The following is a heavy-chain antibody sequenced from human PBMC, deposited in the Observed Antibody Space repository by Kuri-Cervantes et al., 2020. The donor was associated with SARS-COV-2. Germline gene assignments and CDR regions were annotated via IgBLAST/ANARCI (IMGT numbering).Heavy chain of an antibody. CDR2: INPNSGGT. D-gene: IGHD3-3*01. J-gene: IGHJ4*02. CDR1: GYTLTGYY. Sequence: ASVKVSCKASGYTLTGYYMHWVRQAPGQGLEWMGWINPNSGGTNYAQKFQGRVTMTRDTSISTAYMELSRLRSDDTAVYYCARDPPGGWNGPEYYFDYWGQGTLVTVSS. CDR3: ARDPPGGWNGPEYYFDY. V-gene: IGHV1-2*02.